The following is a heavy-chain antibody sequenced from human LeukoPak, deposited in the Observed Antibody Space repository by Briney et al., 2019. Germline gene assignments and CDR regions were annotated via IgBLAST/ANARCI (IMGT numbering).Heavy chain of an antibody. V-gene: IGHV1-69*05. CDR3: ARGGDEGIAEHRFDY. CDR2: IIPIFGTA. Sequence: SVNVSYKPSRCTFSSYAISGVRQAPGQGRDCMGGIIPIFGTANYAQKFQGRVTITTDESTSTAYMELSSLTSEDTAVYYCARGGDEGIAEHRFDYWGQGTLVTVSS. D-gene: IGHD6-13*01. CDR1: RCTFSSYA. J-gene: IGHJ4*02.